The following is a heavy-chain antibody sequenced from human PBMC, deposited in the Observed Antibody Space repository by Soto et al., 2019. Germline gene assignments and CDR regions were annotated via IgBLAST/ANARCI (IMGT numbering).Heavy chain of an antibody. CDR1: GGSISSGDYY. CDR2: IYYSGST. V-gene: IGHV4-30-4*01. D-gene: IGHD3-22*01. J-gene: IGHJ4*02. CDR3: AMYYYDSSGYSKRYYFDY. Sequence: SETLSLTCTVSGGSISSGDYYWSWICQPPGKGLEWIGYIYYSGSTYYNPSLKSRVTISVDTSKNQFSLKLGSVTAADTAVYYCAMYYYDSSGYSKRYYFDYWGQGTLVTVSS.